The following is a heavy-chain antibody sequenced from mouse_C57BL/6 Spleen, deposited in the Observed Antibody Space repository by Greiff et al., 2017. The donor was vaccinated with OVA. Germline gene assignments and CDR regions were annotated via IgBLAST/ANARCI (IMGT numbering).Heavy chain of an antibody. Sequence: QVQLQQSGAELMKPGASVKLSCKATGYTFTGYWIEWVKQRPGHGLEWIGEILPGSGSTNYNEKFKGKATFTADTSSNTAYMQLSSLTTEDSAIYYCAREGMGLPPYAVDYWGQGTSVTVSS. CDR1: GYTFTGYW. CDR3: AREGMGLPPYAVDY. V-gene: IGHV1-9*01. J-gene: IGHJ4*01. CDR2: ILPGSGST. D-gene: IGHD2-4*01.